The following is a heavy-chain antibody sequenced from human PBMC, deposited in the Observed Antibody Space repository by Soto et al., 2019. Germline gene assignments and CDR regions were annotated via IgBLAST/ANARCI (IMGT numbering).Heavy chain of an antibody. CDR3: ARAPSYGSPPGMDV. J-gene: IGHJ6*02. CDR2: ISYDGSIK. Sequence: QVQLVESGGGVVQPGRSLRLSCAASEFTFSSYVMHWVRQAPGKGLEWVAVISYDGSIKYYADSVKGRFTISRDNSKNTLYLQMNSVRAEDTAVYYCARAPSYGSPPGMDVWGQGTTVTVSS. CDR1: EFTFSSYV. V-gene: IGHV3-30-3*01. D-gene: IGHD4-17*01.